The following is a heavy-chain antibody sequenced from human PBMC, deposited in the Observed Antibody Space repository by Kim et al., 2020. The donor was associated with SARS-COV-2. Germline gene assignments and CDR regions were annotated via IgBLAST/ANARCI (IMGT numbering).Heavy chain of an antibody. J-gene: IGHJ4*02. D-gene: IGHD3-16*01. Sequence: GGSLRLSCAASGFTFSSYAMHWVRQAPGKGLEWVAVISYDGSNKYYADSVKGRFTISRDNSKNTLYLQMNSLRAEDTAVYYCARGPLMTLLHFWGQGTLVTVSS. CDR2: ISYDGSNK. CDR1: GFTFSSYA. CDR3: ARGPLMTLLHF. V-gene: IGHV3-30*04.